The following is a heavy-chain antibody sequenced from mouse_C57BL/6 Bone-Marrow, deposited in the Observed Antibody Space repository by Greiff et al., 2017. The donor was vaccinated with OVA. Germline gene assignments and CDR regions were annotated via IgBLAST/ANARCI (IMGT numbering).Heavy chain of an antibody. CDR3: AREGDYGKVDY. CDR1: GYTFTDYY. Sequence: VQLQQPGAELVKPGASVKLSCKASGYTFTDYYINWVKQRPGQGLEWIARIYPGSGNTYYNEKFKGKATLTAEKSSSTAYMQLSSLTSEDSAVYFCAREGDYGKVDYWGQGTTLTVSS. V-gene: IGHV1-76*01. D-gene: IGHD2-4*01. J-gene: IGHJ2*01. CDR2: IYPGSGNT.